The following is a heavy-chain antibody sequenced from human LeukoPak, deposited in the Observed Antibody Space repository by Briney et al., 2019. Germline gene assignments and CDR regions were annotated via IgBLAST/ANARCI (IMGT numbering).Heavy chain of an antibody. CDR3: ARVCNPGCSGCPGDY. CDR2: IYSGGST. D-gene: IGHD6-19*01. V-gene: IGHV3-53*01. J-gene: IGHJ4*02. CDR1: GFTVSSNY. Sequence: GGSLRLSCAASGFTVSSNYMSWVRQAPGKGLEWVSVIYSGGSTYYADSVKGRFTISRDNSKNTLYLQMNSLRAEDTAVYYCARVCNPGCSGCPGDYWGQGTLVSVSS.